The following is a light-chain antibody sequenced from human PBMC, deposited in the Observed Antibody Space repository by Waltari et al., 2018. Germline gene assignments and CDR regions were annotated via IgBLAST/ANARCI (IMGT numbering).Light chain of an antibody. V-gene: IGLV2-14*01. J-gene: IGLJ2*01. CDR1: NSDVGGYNY. CDR3: SSYTSSGTLRI. CDR2: DVT. Sequence: QSVLTQPASVSGSPGQSITISCTGTNSDVGGYNYVSWYQQYPGKAPRLMIYDVTKRRSGVSNRFSGSKSGNTASLTISGLQAEDEADYYCSSYTSSGTLRIFGGGTKVTAL.